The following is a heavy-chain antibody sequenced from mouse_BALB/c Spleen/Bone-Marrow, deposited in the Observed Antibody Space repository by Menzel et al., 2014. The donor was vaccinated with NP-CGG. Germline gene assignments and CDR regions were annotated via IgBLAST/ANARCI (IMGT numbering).Heavy chain of an antibody. CDR1: GFNIKDTY. CDR3: ASYYYGSSSFAY. CDR2: IDPANGNT. Sequence: EVKLVESGAELVKPGASVKLSCTASGFNIKDTYMHWVKQRPEQGLEWIGRIDPANGNTKYDSKFQGKATITADTSSNTAYLQLSSLTSEDTAVYYCASYYYGSSSFAYWGQGTMVTVSA. D-gene: IGHD1-1*01. J-gene: IGHJ3*01. V-gene: IGHV14-3*02.